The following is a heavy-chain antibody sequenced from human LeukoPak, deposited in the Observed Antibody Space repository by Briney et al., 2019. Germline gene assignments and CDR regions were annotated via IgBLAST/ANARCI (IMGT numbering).Heavy chain of an antibody. CDR2: INPNSGGT. CDR1: GYTFTVYY. V-gene: IGHV1-2*02. CDR3: ARRSSGYSFDY. J-gene: IGHJ4*02. Sequence: ASVKVSCKASGYTFTVYYMHWVRQAPGQGLEWMGWINPNSGGTNYAQKFQDRFTMTRDTSISTAYMELSRLRSDDTAVYYCARRSSGYSFDYWGQGTLVTVSS. D-gene: IGHD3-22*01.